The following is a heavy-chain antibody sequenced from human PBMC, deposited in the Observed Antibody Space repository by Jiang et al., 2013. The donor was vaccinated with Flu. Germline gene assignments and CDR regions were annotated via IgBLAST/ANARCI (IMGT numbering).Heavy chain of an antibody. D-gene: IGHD3-22*01. CDR3: ARGPERTMINF. CDR1: GGSISHYY. CDR2: IYNSEST. V-gene: IGHV4-4*09. J-gene: IGHJ4*02. Sequence: SGPGLVKPSETLSLTCTVSGGSISHYYCSWVRQPPGKGLEWIGYIYNSESTNYNPSLKSRVTISADTSKKQFSLKLSSVTAADTAVYYCARGPERTMINFWGQGTLVAVSP.